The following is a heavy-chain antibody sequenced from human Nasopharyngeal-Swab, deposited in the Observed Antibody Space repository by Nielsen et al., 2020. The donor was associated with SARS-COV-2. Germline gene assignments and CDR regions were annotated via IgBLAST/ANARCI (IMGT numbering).Heavy chain of an antibody. J-gene: IGHJ4*02. CDR1: GYTFTSYY. CDR2: INPSGGST. V-gene: IGHV1-46*01. Sequence: ASVKVSCKASGYTFTSYYMHWVRQAPGQGLEWMGIINPSGGSTSYAQKFQGRVTMTRDTSTSTVYMELSSLRSEDTAVYYCARDCYGFSTTCNLLDYWGQGTLVTVSS. CDR3: ARDCYGFSTTCNLLDY. D-gene: IGHD2/OR15-2a*01.